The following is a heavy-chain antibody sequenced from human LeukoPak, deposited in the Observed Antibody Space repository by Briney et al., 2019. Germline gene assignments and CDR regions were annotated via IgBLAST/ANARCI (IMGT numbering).Heavy chain of an antibody. CDR1: GGSISSYY. D-gene: IGHD5-12*01. CDR3: ASGYGKFDY. Sequence: SETLSLTCTVSGGSISSYYWSWIRQPPGKGLEWIGYIYYGGSTNYNPSLKSRVTISVDTSKNQFSLKLSSVTAADTAVYYCASGYGKFDYWGQGTLATVSS. CDR2: IYYGGST. J-gene: IGHJ4*02. V-gene: IGHV4-59*01.